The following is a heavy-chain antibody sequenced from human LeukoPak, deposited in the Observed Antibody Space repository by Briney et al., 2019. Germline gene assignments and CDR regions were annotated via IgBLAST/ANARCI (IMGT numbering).Heavy chain of an antibody. CDR3: ARGAEAETSPLDF. Sequence: GASGKASCKASGYIFRDYFMHWVRQAQGQGLEWLGWINPKSGAADYAQQFRGRVTMTRDTSINTDYMEMKRVTSDDTAVYYCARGAEAETSPLDFWGQGTLVIVS. J-gene: IGHJ4*02. CDR1: GYIFRDYF. CDR2: INPKSGAA. V-gene: IGHV1-2*02. D-gene: IGHD6-13*01.